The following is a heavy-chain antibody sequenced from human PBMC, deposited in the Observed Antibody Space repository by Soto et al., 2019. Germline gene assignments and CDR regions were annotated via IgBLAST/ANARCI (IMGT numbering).Heavy chain of an antibody. D-gene: IGHD3-3*01. CDR3: AKGGTYDFPPY. J-gene: IGHJ4*02. V-gene: IGHV3-74*01. CDR2: INSDGSTT. CDR1: GFTFSTNW. Sequence: GGSLRLSCAASGFTFSTNWMHWVRQAPGKGLVWVSRINSDGSTTSYADSVKGRFTISRDNAKNTLYLQMRSLRAEDTAVYYCAKGGTYDFPPYWGQGTLVTVS.